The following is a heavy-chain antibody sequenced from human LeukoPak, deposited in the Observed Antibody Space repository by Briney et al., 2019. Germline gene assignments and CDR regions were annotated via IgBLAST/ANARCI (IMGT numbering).Heavy chain of an antibody. Sequence: GASVKVSCKASGYTLTSYDINWVRQATGQGLEWMGWMNPNSGNTGYAQKFQGRVTMTRNTSISTAYMELSSLRSEDTAVYYCARAYSSSWSYYYYGMDVWGQGTTVTVSS. D-gene: IGHD6-13*01. J-gene: IGHJ6*02. CDR3: ARAYSSSWSYYYYGMDV. CDR2: MNPNSGNT. V-gene: IGHV1-8*01. CDR1: GYTLTSYD.